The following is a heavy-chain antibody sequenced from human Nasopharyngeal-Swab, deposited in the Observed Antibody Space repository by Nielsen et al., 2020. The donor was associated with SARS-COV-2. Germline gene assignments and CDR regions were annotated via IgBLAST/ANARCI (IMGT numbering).Heavy chain of an antibody. V-gene: IGHV3-33*01. J-gene: IGHJ4*02. CDR2: IWYDGSKK. D-gene: IGHD3-10*01. CDR3: VSAGSIEY. CDR1: GFTYKYG. Sequence: GGSLRLSCVASGFTYKYGMNWVRQAPGKGLEWVSVIWYDGSKKFYAESVKGRFSISRDESKNTVYLQMSSLRVEDTAVYYCVSAGSIEYWGLGTLVTVSS.